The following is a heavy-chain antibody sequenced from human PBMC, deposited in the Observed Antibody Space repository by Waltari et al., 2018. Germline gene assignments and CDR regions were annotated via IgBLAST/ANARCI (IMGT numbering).Heavy chain of an antibody. CDR3: VRDSSGTY. J-gene: IGHJ4*02. D-gene: IGHD3-22*01. CDR2: INSDGSST. CDR1: GFTFSSHW. Sequence: EVQLVESGGGLVQPGGSLRLSCAASGFTFSSHWMYWVRQTPGKGLVWVSGINSDGSSTSYADSVKGRVTNSRDNAKNTLYLQMNSLRAEDTAVYYCVRDSSGTYWGQGTQVTVSS. V-gene: IGHV3-74*01.